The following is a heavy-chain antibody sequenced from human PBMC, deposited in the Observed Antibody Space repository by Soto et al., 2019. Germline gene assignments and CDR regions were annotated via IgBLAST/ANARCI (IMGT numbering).Heavy chain of an antibody. CDR1: GGSISNYY. D-gene: IGHD4-17*01. J-gene: IGHJ4*02. Sequence: QVQLQESGPGRVKPSETLSLTCTVSGGSISNYYWSWIRQPPGKGLEWIGYIYYTGSTLYNPSLKSRVTISVDTSKNQFSLKLTSVTAADTAVYYCVRWNYGDYGRPFDYWGQGTLVTVSS. CDR2: IYYTGST. CDR3: VRWNYGDYGRPFDY. V-gene: IGHV4-59*01.